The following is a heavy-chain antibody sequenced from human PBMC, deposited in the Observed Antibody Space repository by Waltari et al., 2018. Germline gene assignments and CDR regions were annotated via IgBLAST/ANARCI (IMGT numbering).Heavy chain of an antibody. CDR2: TKGGGNT. CDR1: GFIFRHNY. V-gene: IGHV3-53*01. J-gene: IGHJ6*02. CDR3: ASDPGFANGMDG. Sequence: EVQLVESGGGLIQPGGSLSLSCADSGFIFRHNYMSWVRQAPGKGLEWVSVTKGGGNTCYSDSVKGRFTISTDDSSNTLSLQMNSLRVEDTAVYYCASDPGFANGMDGWGQGTTVTVSS.